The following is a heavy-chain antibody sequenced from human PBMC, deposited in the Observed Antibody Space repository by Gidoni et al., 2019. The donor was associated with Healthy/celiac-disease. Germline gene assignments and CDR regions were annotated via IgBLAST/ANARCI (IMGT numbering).Heavy chain of an antibody. CDR1: GFTFSIDA. D-gene: IGHD5-18*01. CDR2: ISGSGGST. J-gene: IGHJ6*02. CDR3: AKDLQDTAMVRDYYYGMDV. Sequence: EVQLLESGGGLVQPGGSLRLSCAASGFTFSIDAMRWVRQAPGKGLEWVSAISGSGGSTYYADSVKGRFTISRDNSKNTLYLQMNSLRAEDTAVYYCAKDLQDTAMVRDYYYGMDVWGQGTTVTVSS. V-gene: IGHV3-23*01.